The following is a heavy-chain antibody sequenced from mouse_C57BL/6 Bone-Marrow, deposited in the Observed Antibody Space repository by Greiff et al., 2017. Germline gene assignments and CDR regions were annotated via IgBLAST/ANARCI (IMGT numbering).Heavy chain of an antibody. CDR1: GFTFSSYA. V-gene: IGHV5-4*03. J-gene: IGHJ2*01. CDR2: INAGGSYT. D-gene: IGHD3-2*02. CDR3: ASGTAQAL. Sequence: EVKLLESGGGLVKPGGSLKLSCAASGFTFSSYAMSWVRQTPGQRLEWVATINAGGSYTYYPDNVKGRFTISRDNAKNNLYLQLSHLKSEDAAMYYCASGTAQALWGQGTTLTVSS.